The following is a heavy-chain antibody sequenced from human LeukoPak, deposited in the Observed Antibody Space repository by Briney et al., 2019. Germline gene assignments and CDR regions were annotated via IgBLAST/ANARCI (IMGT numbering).Heavy chain of an antibody. D-gene: IGHD4/OR15-4a*01. CDR3: ARALNPLTGTYYFDY. Sequence: PSQTLSLTCTVSGGSISSGDYYWTWIRQPAGKGLEWIGRIYISGSTNYSPSLKSRVTMSVDTSKNQFSLNLISVTAADTAVYYCARALNPLTGTYYFDYWGQGILVTVSS. V-gene: IGHV4-61*02. J-gene: IGHJ4*02. CDR1: GGSISSGDYY. CDR2: IYISGST.